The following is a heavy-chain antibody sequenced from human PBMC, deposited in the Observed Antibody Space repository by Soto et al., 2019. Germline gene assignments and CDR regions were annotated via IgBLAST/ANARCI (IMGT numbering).Heavy chain of an antibody. CDR3: AGGRDQPPVGLYFES. D-gene: IGHD1-26*01. V-gene: IGHV1-69*13. CDR2: IIPMFGTP. Sequence: ASVKVSCKASGGAFTDYTFDWVRQAPGQGLEWMGGIIPMFGTPKYAQKFQHRVTISADVSTGTAYMELTRLRFDDTAVYYCAGGRDQPPVGLYFESWGEGTRVTVSS. CDR1: GGAFTDYT. J-gene: IGHJ4*02.